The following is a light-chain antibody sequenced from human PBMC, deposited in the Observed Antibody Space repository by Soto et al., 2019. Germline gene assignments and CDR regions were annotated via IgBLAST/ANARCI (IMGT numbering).Light chain of an antibody. CDR3: QQYGSSALT. J-gene: IGKJ4*01. CDR1: QSVSSSY. Sequence: EIVLTQSPGTLSLSPGERATLSCRASQSVSSSYLAWYQQKPGQAPRLLIYGASSRATGIPDRFSGSGSGTEFTLTIIRLEPEDFAMYYCQQYGSSALTFGGGTKVDIK. V-gene: IGKV3-20*01. CDR2: GAS.